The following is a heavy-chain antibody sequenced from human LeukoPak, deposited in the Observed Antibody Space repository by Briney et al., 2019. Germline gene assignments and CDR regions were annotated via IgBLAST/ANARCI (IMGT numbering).Heavy chain of an antibody. V-gene: IGHV3-21*01. D-gene: IGHD2-21*02. CDR2: ISTTGTFT. CDR3: ARACGGDCYLSDF. Sequence: PGGSLRLSCAASGFTFSTYSMTWVRLAPGKGLEWVSSISTTGTFTYYADSVRGRFTISRDSAKNSLYLQMNSLRAEDTAIYYCARACGGDCYLSDFWGQGTLVTVSS. CDR1: GFTFSTYS. J-gene: IGHJ4*02.